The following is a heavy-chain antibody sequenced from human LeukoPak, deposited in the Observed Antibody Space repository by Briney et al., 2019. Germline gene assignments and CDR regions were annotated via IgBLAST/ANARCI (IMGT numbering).Heavy chain of an antibody. J-gene: IGHJ4*02. D-gene: IGHD3-22*01. CDR3: AKETQTMIVVGAYFDY. V-gene: IGHV3-23*01. Sequence: GGSLRLSCAASGLTSSSYAMSWVRQAPGKGLEWVSAISGSGGSTYYADSVKGRFTISRDNSKNTLYLQMNSLRAEDTAVYYCAKETQTMIVVGAYFDYWGQGTLVTVSS. CDR2: ISGSGGST. CDR1: GLTSSSYA.